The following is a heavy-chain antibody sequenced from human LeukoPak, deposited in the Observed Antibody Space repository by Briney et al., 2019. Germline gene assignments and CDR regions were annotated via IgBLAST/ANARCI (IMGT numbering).Heavy chain of an antibody. V-gene: IGHV3-23*01. CDR2: ISGSGGST. CDR1: GFTLSSYA. J-gene: IGHJ5*02. Sequence: GGSLRLSCAASGFTLSSYAMSWVRQAPGKGLEWVSAISGSGGSTYYADSVKGRFTISRDNSKNTLYLQMNSLRAEDTAVYYCAKTPTYYYDSSGQNWFDPWGQGTLVTVSS. CDR3: AKTPTYYYDSSGQNWFDP. D-gene: IGHD3-22*01.